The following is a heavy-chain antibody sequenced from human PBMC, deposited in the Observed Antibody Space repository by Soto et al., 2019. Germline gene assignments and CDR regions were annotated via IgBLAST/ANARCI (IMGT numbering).Heavy chain of an antibody. J-gene: IGHJ6*02. CDR3: ATTSGHYSSALQRFDV. D-gene: IGHD6-19*01. V-gene: IGHV1-2*02. CDR2: INPYNGAT. CDR1: GYTFTAYH. Sequence: QVQLVQSGAEVKKPGASVKVSCKASGYTFTAYHVHWVRQAPGQGLEWMAWINPYNGATNYAQRFQDRVTLTSDTSSSTAYMEINKLSSDDASVYYCATTSGHYSSALQRFDVWGRGTTVTVSS.